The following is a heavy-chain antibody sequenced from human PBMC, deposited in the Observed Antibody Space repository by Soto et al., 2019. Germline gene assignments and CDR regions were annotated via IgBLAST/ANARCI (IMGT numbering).Heavy chain of an antibody. J-gene: IGHJ5*02. CDR1: GGSINSGGYS. CDR2: IYHGGNS. CDR3: ARAMVRGPFNWFDR. D-gene: IGHD3-10*01. Sequence: LSETLSLTCAVSGGSINSGGYSWSWIRQPPGKGLEWIGYIYHGGNSYYNPSLKSRVIISVDRSKNQFSLKLNSVTAADTAVYYCARAMVRGPFNWFDRWGLGTLVTVSS. V-gene: IGHV4-30-2*01.